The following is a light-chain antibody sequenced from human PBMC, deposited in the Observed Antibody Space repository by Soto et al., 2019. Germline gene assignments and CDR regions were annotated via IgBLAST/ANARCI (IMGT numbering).Light chain of an antibody. V-gene: IGLV2-14*03. CDR1: SSDVGGYDY. CDR3: SSYSSSTTLV. Sequence: QSVLTQPASVSGSPGQSITISCTGASSDVGGYDYVSWYQQHPGKAPKLMIYDVTNRPPGVSNRLSGSKSGNTASLTISGLQAEDEADYYCSSYSSSTTLVFGGGTQLTVL. J-gene: IGLJ2*01. CDR2: DVT.